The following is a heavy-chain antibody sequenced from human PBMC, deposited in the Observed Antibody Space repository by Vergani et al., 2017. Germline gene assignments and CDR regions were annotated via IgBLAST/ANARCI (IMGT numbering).Heavy chain of an antibody. J-gene: IGHJ6*03. CDR2: IDHTGRP. CDR1: GGSFTSYH. D-gene: IGHD4-11*01. V-gene: IGHV4-34*01. Sequence: QVHLQQWGGGLLKPSETLSLTCVVNGGSFTSYHWTWIRQSPGEGLEWVGDIDHTGRPDYNPSLKSRLTMSVEKSRNQFSLTLNSVTATDTAIYFCERVNTETNGHLYYYYYMDVWGQGTAVTVS. CDR3: ERVNTETNGHLYYYYYMDV.